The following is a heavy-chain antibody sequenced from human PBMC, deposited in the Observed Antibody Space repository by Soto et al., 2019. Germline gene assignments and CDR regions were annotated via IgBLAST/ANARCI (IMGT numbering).Heavy chain of an antibody. CDR1: GGTFSIYA. D-gene: IGHD1-26*01. V-gene: IGHV1-69*13. Sequence: ASVKVSCKASGGTFSIYAISWVRQAPGQGLEWMGGITPIFGTANYAQKFQGRVTITADASTSTAYMEMSSLRSEDTAVYYCVRNLVGASYSTFDYWGQGTLVTVSS. CDR2: ITPIFGTA. CDR3: VRNLVGASYSTFDY. J-gene: IGHJ4*02.